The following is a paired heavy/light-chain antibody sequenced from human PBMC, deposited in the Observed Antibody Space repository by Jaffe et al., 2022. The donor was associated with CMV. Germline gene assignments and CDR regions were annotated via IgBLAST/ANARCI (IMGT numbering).Light chain of an antibody. V-gene: IGLV3-25*03. CDR1: ALPKQY. Sequence: SYELTQPPSVSVSPGQTARITCSGNALPKQYAYWYQQRPGQAPVMVIYKDNERPSGIPERFSGSSSGTTVMLTISGVQAEDEADYYCQSADTSNTWFFGGGTKLTVL. J-gene: IGLJ2*01. CDR2: KDN. CDR3: QSADTSNTWF.
Heavy chain of an antibody. J-gene: IGHJ4*02. Sequence: QVQLVESGGGLVEPGGSLRLSCAASGFAFSDYYMTWVRQAPGKGLEWISFISSKSNYAKYADSLRGRFSISRDNAKNSLYLEMNSLRAEDTAVYYCARYNGDDSGYASRGFDYWGRGTLVTVSS. V-gene: IGHV3-11*06. D-gene: IGHD5-12*01. CDR1: GFAFSDYY. CDR3: ARYNGDDSGYASRGFDY. CDR2: ISSKSNYA.